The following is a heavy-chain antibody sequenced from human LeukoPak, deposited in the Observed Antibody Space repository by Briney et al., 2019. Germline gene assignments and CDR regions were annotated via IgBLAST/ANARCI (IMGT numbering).Heavy chain of an antibody. J-gene: IGHJ4*02. CDR2: IYYSGGT. V-gene: IGHV4-59*08. D-gene: IGHD6-13*01. CDR3: ATTGATSPSSASWFNIEY. Sequence: SETLSPTCTVSGGSVTSYYCNWVRQPPGRGLEWIGYIYYSGGTNYNPSLESRVTISLDTAKNQFSLKLRSVTAEDTAVYYCATTGATSPSSASWFNIEYWGQGTLVPVSS. CDR1: GGSVTSYY.